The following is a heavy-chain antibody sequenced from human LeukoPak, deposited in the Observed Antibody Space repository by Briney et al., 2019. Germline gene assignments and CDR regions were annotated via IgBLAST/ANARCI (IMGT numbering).Heavy chain of an antibody. CDR2: INPKTGDK. CDR1: GYTFTGHY. D-gene: IGHD2-2*03. Sequence: ASVKVSCKASGYTFTGHYLHWVRQAPGQGLEWMGWINPKTGDKTYAQKFQGRVTMTWDTSITTAYMELRSLRSDDTAVYYCARAYGYGWFDPWGQGTQVTVSS. V-gene: IGHV1-2*02. CDR3: ARAYGYGWFDP. J-gene: IGHJ5*02.